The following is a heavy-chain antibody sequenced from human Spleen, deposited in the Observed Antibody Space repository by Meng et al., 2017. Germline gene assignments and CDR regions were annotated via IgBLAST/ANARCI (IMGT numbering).Heavy chain of an antibody. CDR1: GGTFNAFE. J-gene: IGHJ4*02. V-gene: IGHV1-69*06. D-gene: IGHD3-10*01. Sequence: GRVVEAWADVKNPGPSVKVSCQVSGGTFNAFEITWVRQAPGQGLEWMGNIMPLFGTTNYAQSFQGRLTITADKSTTTAYMHLSSLRSDDTAVYYCSIRNYYGSGNHYKEGFDYWGQGTLVTVSS. CDR2: IMPLFGTT. CDR3: SIRNYYGSGNHYKEGFDY.